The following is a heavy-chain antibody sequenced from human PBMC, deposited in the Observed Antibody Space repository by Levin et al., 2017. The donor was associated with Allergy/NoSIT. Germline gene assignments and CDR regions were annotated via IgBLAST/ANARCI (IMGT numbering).Heavy chain of an antibody. CDR3: TRHLPFQY. J-gene: IGHJ1*01. CDR2: LYNTKTA. Sequence: SETLSLTCTVSGASLSSSYYWGWVRQPPGKGLEWIGNLYNTKTAYYNPSLQGRVTISGDTSQNQFSLKLSSVTAADTAVYYCTRHLPFQYWGQGTLVTVSS. CDR1: GASLSSSYY. V-gene: IGHV4-39*01.